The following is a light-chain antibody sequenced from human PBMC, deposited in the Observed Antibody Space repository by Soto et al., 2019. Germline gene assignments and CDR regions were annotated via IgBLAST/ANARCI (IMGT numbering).Light chain of an antibody. J-gene: IGKJ1*01. Sequence: DIVLTQTPGTLSLSPGERATLSCRASQSVSGIYLAWYQQKPGQAPRLLIYGASSRATGIPDRFSGDGSGTDFTLTISRLEPEDFVVYYCQLYGTSPTWTFGQGTKVEVK. V-gene: IGKV3-20*01. CDR3: QLYGTSPTWT. CDR2: GAS. CDR1: QSVSGIY.